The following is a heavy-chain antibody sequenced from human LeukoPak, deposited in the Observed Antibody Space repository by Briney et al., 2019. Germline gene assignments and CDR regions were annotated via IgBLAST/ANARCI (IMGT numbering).Heavy chain of an antibody. J-gene: IGHJ4*02. Sequence: SETLSLTCTVAGGSISSYYWSWIRQPPGKGLEWIGYIYYSGSTNYNPSLKSRVTISVDTSKNQFSLKLSSVTAADTAVCYCARSGTYSSSWYVHWGQGTLVTVSS. CDR1: GGSISSYY. CDR3: ARSGTYSSSWYVH. V-gene: IGHV4-59*01. D-gene: IGHD6-13*01. CDR2: IYYSGST.